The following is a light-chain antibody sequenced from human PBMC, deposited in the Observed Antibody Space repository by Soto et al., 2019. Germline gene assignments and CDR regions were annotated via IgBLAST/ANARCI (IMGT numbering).Light chain of an antibody. V-gene: IGKV3-15*01. CDR3: QHYGTGWT. Sequence: EIVMTQSPATLSVSPGERATLSCSASQSVSSNLAWYQQKPGQAPRLLIYGASTRATGIPARLSRSGSGTDFTLTISSLQSEDFAVYYCQHYGTGWTVGQGPKVEIK. J-gene: IGKJ1*01. CDR1: QSVSSN. CDR2: GAS.